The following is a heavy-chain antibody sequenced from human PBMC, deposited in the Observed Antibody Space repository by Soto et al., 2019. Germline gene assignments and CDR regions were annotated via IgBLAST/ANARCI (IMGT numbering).Heavy chain of an antibody. Sequence: QVQLVQSETEVKKPGASVKVSCKASGYIFTNYDITWVRQAPGQGLEWMGWVSGYNGNTKYAQKFQDRVTMTTDTSTSTVYMGLRRLRSDDTAVYYCARFGSAPYYYYGVDVWGQGTTVFVSS. CDR2: VSGYNGNT. J-gene: IGHJ6*02. CDR1: GYIFTNYD. D-gene: IGHD3-10*01. CDR3: ARFGSAPYYYYGVDV. V-gene: IGHV1-18*01.